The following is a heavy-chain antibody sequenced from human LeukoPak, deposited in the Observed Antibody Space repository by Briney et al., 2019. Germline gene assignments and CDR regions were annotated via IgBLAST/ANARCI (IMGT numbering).Heavy chain of an antibody. CDR1: GYFFTSYW. J-gene: IGHJ3*02. CDR2: IYPGDSDT. V-gene: IGHV5-51*01. D-gene: IGHD2-15*01. CDR3: ARQVVTDAFDI. Sequence: GEPLKICGTSSGYFFTSYWICGVRQMSGKGLEWMVIIYPGDSDTSDSPSVRGQVITSADTFISTAYLQWSSLKASDTAMYYCARQVVTDAFDIWGQGTMVTVSS.